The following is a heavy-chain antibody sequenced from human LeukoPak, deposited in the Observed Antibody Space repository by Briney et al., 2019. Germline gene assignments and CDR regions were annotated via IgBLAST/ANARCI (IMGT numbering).Heavy chain of an antibody. D-gene: IGHD3-3*01. Sequence: GASVKVSYKASGYTFTDFYMNWVRQAPGQGLEWMGIINPSGGSTSYAQKFQGRVTMTRDTSTSTVYMELSSLRSEDTAVYYCARADYDFWSGYYTRWFDPWGQGTLVTVSS. J-gene: IGHJ5*02. CDR1: GYTFTDFY. V-gene: IGHV1-46*01. CDR2: INPSGGST. CDR3: ARADYDFWSGYYTRWFDP.